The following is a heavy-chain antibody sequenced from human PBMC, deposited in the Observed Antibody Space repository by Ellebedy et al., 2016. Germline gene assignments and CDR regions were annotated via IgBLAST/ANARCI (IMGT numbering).Heavy chain of an antibody. Sequence: SETLSLTXTVSGGSISSSSYYWGWIRQPPGKGLEWIGSIYYSGSTYYNPSLKSRVTISVDTSKNQFSLKLSSVTAADTAVYYCARATAIADAFDIWGQGTMVTVSS. CDR2: IYYSGST. CDR1: GGSISSSSYY. D-gene: IGHD2-21*02. J-gene: IGHJ3*02. V-gene: IGHV4-39*07. CDR3: ARATAIADAFDI.